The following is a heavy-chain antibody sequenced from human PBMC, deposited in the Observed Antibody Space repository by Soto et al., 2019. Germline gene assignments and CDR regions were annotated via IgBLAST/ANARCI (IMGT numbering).Heavy chain of an antibody. CDR3: ARDIYARYFYGMDV. J-gene: IGHJ6*02. Sequence: VQLVESGGGLVQPGGSLRLSCAASGFTFSSYSMNWVRQAPGKGLEWVSYISSSSSPIYYADSVKGRFTISRDNAKNSLYLQMDSLRAEDTAVYYCARDIYARYFYGMDVWGQGTTVTVSS. CDR2: ISSSSSPI. CDR1: GFTFSSYS. D-gene: IGHD2-21*01. V-gene: IGHV3-48*01.